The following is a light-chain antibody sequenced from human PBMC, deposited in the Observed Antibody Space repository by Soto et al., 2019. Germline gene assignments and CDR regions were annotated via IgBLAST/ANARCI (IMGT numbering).Light chain of an antibody. V-gene: IGLV1-44*01. CDR3: AAWDDSLNGRV. Sequence: QLVLTQPPSASGTPGQRVTISCSGSNFNIGSNTVNWYQQLPGTAPKLLIYYDNLRPSGVPDRISGSKSGTSASLAISGLQSDDEADYYCAAWDDSLNGRVFGTGTKVTVL. J-gene: IGLJ1*01. CDR1: NFNIGSNT. CDR2: YDN.